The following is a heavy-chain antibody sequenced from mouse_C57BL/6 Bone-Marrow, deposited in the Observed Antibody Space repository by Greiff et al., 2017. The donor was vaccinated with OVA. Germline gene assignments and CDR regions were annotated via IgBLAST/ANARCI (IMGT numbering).Heavy chain of an antibody. CDR1: GYTFTEYT. CDR2: VYPGSGSI. Sequence: VQGVESGAELVKPGASVKLSCKASGYTFTEYTIHWVKQRPGQGLEWIGLVYPGSGSIKYNEKFKDKAPLTADKSSITVYMELSRVTSEDSAVYFCARHPYSSVYGYAMDYWGQGTSVTVSS. J-gene: IGHJ4*01. V-gene: IGHV1-62-2*01. CDR3: ARHPYSSVYGYAMDY. D-gene: IGHD1-1*01.